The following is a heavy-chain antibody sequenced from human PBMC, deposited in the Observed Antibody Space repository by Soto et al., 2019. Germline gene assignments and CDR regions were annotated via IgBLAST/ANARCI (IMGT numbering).Heavy chain of an antibody. J-gene: IGHJ4*02. D-gene: IGHD6-19*01. CDR2: INPSGGGT. CDR1: GYPFTTYY. V-gene: IGHV1-46*01. Sequence: QVQLVQSGAEVKKTGASVKVSCKASGYPFTTYYMHWVRQAPGQGLEWMGMINPSGGGTTYAQKFQGRVTVTSDTSTNTVYIELTSLTSEDTALYYCGRGSGWYCDYWGQGTLVSVSS. CDR3: GRGSGWYCDY.